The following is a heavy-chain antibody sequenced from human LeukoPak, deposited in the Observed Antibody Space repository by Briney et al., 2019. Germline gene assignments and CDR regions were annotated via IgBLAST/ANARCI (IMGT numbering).Heavy chain of an antibody. Sequence: PSETLALTCTVSGGPISSNSYYWAWIRQPPGKGLEWIGRIYYSGSSYYNPSLRSRVAMSIDTFRNQFSLQLSSVSAADTAVYYCARGVREYDSSGYYFVDYYYLDVWGRGTTVTISS. CDR3: ARGVREYDSSGYYFVDYYYLDV. CDR1: GGPISSNSYY. J-gene: IGHJ6*03. V-gene: IGHV4-39*07. D-gene: IGHD3-22*01. CDR2: IYYSGSS.